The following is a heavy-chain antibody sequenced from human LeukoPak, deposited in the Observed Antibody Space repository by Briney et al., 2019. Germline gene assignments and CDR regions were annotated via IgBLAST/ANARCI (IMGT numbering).Heavy chain of an antibody. CDR2: IYSGGST. CDR3: ARVASSFMYYYYMDV. D-gene: IGHD3-16*02. CDR1: GFTVSSNY. Sequence: PGGSLRLSCAASGFTVSSNYMSWVRQAPGKGLEWVSVIYSGGSTYYADSVKGRFTISRDNSKNTLYLQMNSLRAEDTAVYYCARVASSFMYYYYMDVWGKGTTVTISS. V-gene: IGHV3-53*01. J-gene: IGHJ6*03.